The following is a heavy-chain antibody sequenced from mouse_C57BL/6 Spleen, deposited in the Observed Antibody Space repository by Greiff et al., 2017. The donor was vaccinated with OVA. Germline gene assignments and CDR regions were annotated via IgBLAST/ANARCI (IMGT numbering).Heavy chain of an antibody. CDR1: GYTFTDYN. J-gene: IGHJ2*01. CDR3: ARRWPIITEYSFDY. V-gene: IGHV1-18*01. CDR2: INPNNGGT. D-gene: IGHD1-1*01. Sequence: EVQLQQSGPELVKPGASVKIPCKASGYTFTDYNMDWVKQSHGKSLEWIGDINPNNGGTFYNQKFKGKATLTVDKSSSTAYMELRSLTSEDTAVYYCARRWPIITEYSFDYWGQGTTLTVSS.